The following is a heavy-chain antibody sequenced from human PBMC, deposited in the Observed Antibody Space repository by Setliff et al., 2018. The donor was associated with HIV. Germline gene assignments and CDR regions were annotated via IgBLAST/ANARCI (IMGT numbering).Heavy chain of an antibody. CDR1: GDSISSGSYY. J-gene: IGHJ6*03. D-gene: IGHD6-13*01. V-gene: IGHV4-39*01. CDR3: ARHRDPPGTSWIYYYYYMDL. Sequence: SETLSLTCTVSGDSISSGSYYWSWIRQPPGKGLEWIGSIYYSGSTSYNPSLKSRLTISVDTSKNHVSLRLSSVTAADTGVYYCARHRDPPGTSWIYYYYYMDLWGEGTTVTVSS. CDR2: IYYSGST.